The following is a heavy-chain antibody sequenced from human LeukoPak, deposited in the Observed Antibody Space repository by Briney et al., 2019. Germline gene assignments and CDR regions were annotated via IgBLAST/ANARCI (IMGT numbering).Heavy chain of an antibody. J-gene: IGHJ4*02. CDR3: ASYYGSGSYIDY. V-gene: IGHV1-69*06. D-gene: IGHD3-10*01. Sequence: SVKVSCKASGGTFSSYAISWVRQAPGQGLEWMGGIIPIFGTANYAQKFQGRVTITADKSTSTAYMELSSLRSEDTAVYYCASYYGSGSYIDYWGQGTLVTVSS. CDR2: IIPIFGTA. CDR1: GGTFSSYA.